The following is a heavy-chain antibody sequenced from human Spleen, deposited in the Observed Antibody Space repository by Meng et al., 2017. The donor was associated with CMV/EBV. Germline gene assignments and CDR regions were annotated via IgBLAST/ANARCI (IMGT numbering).Heavy chain of an antibody. D-gene: IGHD1-1*01. V-gene: IGHV3-72*01. CDR2: SRNKANRYTT. CDR3: VRGYNSFDS. Sequence: SCAASGFIFSDHYLDWVRQTPGKGQEWVGRSRNKANRYTTEYAASVKGRFTVSRDESKNSLYLQMNSLKTEDTAVYYCVRGYNSFDSWGQGTLVTVSS. CDR1: GFIFSDHY. J-gene: IGHJ4*02.